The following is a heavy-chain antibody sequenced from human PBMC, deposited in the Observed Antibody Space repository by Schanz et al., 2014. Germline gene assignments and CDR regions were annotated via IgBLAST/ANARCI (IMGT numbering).Heavy chain of an antibody. V-gene: IGHV3-23*01. J-gene: IGHJ3*02. CDR3: AKGRFGELSAFDI. CDR1: GFTFSSYA. CDR2: ISSGGGST. D-gene: IGHD3-10*01. Sequence: EAQLLESGGGLVQPGGSLRLSCAASGFTFSSYAMSWVRQAPGKGLEWVSSISSGGGSTYYADSVKGRFTISRDNSKNTLYLQMNSLRAEDAAVYYCAKGRFGELSAFDIWGQGTMVTVSS.